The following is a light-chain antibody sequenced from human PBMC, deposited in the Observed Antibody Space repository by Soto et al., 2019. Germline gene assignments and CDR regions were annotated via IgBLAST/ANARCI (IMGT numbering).Light chain of an antibody. CDR2: WAS. CDR3: QQYYTYWM. Sequence: DIVMTQSPDSLAVSLGERATINCKSSQSVLYSSNNKNYLAWYQQKPGQPPKLLIYWASTRESGVPDRFSGSGSGTDFTLTISSLQAEDVAVYYCQQYYTYWMFGQGTKVEIK. J-gene: IGKJ1*01. CDR1: QSVLYSSNNKNY. V-gene: IGKV4-1*01.